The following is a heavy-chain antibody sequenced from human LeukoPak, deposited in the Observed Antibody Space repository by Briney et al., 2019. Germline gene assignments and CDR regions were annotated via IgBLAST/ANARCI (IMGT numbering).Heavy chain of an antibody. CDR3: ARGGSSWPFDY. V-gene: IGHV4-59*01. CDR1: GGSISSYY. CDR2: IYYSGST. J-gene: IGHJ4*02. Sequence: SETLSLTCTVSGGSISSYYWSWIRQPPGKGLEWIGYIYYSGSTNYNPSLKSRVTISVDTSKNQFSLKLGSVTAADTAVYYCARGGSSWPFDYWGQGTLVTVSS. D-gene: IGHD6-13*01.